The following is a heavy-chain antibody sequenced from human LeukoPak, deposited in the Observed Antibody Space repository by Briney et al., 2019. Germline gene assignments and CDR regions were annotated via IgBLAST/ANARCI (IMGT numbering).Heavy chain of an antibody. D-gene: IGHD2-15*01. V-gene: IGHV4-34*01. J-gene: IGHJ4*02. CDR2: INHSGST. CDR1: GGSFSGYY. CDR3: ARLVPPGGGDCTGSNCHTVYYFDY. Sequence: SETLSLTCAVYGGSFSGYYWSWIRQPPGKGLEWIGEINHSGSTNYNPSLKSRVTISVDTSKNQFSLKLTSMTAADTAVYYCARLVPPGGGDCTGSNCHTVYYFDYWGQGTLVTVSS.